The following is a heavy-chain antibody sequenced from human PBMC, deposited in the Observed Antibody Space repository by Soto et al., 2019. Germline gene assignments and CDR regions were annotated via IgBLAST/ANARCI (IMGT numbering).Heavy chain of an antibody. CDR3: ARHETLHGDYYY. CDR1: GDSISRYY. CDR2: IHYSGST. Sequence: PSETLSRTCTVSGDSISRYYWSWIRQPPGKGLEWIGYIHYSGSTNCNPSLKSRVTISVDTSKNQFSLRLSSVTAADTAVYYCARHETLHGDYYYWGQGTLVTVS. V-gene: IGHV4-59*08. J-gene: IGHJ4*02. D-gene: IGHD4-17*01.